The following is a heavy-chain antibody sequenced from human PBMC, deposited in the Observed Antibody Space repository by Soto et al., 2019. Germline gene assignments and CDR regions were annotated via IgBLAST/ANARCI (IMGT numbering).Heavy chain of an antibody. Sequence: QVQLVQSGAEVKKPGASVKVSCKASGYTFTSYGITWVRQAPGQGLEWMGWISAYNGNTNYAQKLQGRVTMTTDTSTSTAYMELRSLRSDDTAVYYCARVSRNYDSSGYYSKIDCWGQGTLVTGSS. D-gene: IGHD3-22*01. V-gene: IGHV1-18*01. CDR3: ARVSRNYDSSGYYSKIDC. CDR1: GYTFTSYG. J-gene: IGHJ4*02. CDR2: ISAYNGNT.